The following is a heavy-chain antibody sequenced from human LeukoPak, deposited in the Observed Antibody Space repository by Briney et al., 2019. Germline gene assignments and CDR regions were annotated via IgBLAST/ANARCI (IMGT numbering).Heavy chain of an antibody. CDR2: ISYDGSNK. V-gene: IGHV3-30-3*01. CDR1: GFTFSSYA. CDR3: AREGIGGIRYFDWLSGLTIDY. J-gene: IGHJ4*02. Sequence: GGSLRLSCAASGFTFSSYAMHWVRQAPGKGLEWVAVISYDGSNKYYADSVKGRFTISRDNSKNTLYLQMNSLRAEDRAVYYCAREGIGGIRYFDWLSGLTIDYWGEGTLVTVSS. D-gene: IGHD3-9*01.